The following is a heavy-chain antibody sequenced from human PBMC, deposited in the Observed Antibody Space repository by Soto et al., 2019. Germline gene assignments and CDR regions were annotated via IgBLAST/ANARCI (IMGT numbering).Heavy chain of an antibody. J-gene: IGHJ4*02. Sequence: QVQLQESGPVLVKPSETLSLTCTVSGGSISSYYWSWIRQPPGKGLEWIGYIYYSGSTNYNPSLKSRVTISVDTSKNQFSLKLSSVTAADTAVYYSAKIVRQGFLDYWRQGTLVTVSS. V-gene: IGHV4-59*01. CDR3: AKIVRQGFLDY. CDR1: GGSISSYY. CDR2: IYYSGST. D-gene: IGHD3-22*01.